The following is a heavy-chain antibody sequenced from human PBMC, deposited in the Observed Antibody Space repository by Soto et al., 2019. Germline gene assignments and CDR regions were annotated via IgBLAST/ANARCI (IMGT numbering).Heavy chain of an antibody. CDR2: ISYYGTNN. D-gene: IGHD2-15*01. CDR1: GFTFSSYG. V-gene: IGHV3-30*18. J-gene: IGHJ3*02. CDR3: AKGDCSGGSCYFSAFDI. Sequence: GGSLRLSCAASGFTFSSYGMHWVRQAPGKGLEWVAVISYYGTNNYYTESVKGRFTISRGNSKNTLFLQMNSLRAEDTAVYFCAKGDCSGGSCYFSAFDIWGQGTMVTVSS.